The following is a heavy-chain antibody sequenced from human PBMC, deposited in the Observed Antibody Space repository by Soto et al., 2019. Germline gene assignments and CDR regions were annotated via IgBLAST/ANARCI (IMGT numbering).Heavy chain of an antibody. Sequence: SETLSLTCTVSGGSISSGDYYWSWIRQPPGKGLEWIGYIYYSGSTNYNPSLKSRVTISVDTSKNQFSLKLSSVTAADTAVYYCARGSRRPGYSSSWYVGLYYFDYWGQGTLVTVSS. J-gene: IGHJ4*02. CDR2: IYYSGST. D-gene: IGHD6-13*01. V-gene: IGHV4-61*08. CDR1: GGSISSGDYY. CDR3: ARGSRRPGYSSSWYVGLYYFDY.